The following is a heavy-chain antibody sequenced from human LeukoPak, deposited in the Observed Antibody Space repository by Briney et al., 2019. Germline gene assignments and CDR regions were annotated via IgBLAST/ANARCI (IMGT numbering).Heavy chain of an antibody. V-gene: IGHV3-21*01. J-gene: IGHJ3*02. CDR3: ARSLIHDYVWGSSHGAFDI. Sequence: GGSLRLSCAASGFTFSSYSMNWVRQAPGKGLEWVSSISSSSSYIYYADSVKCRFTISRDNAKNSLYLQMNSLRAEDTAVYYCARSLIHDYVWGSSHGAFDIWGQGTMVTVSS. CDR1: GFTFSSYS. D-gene: IGHD3-16*01. CDR2: ISSSSSYI.